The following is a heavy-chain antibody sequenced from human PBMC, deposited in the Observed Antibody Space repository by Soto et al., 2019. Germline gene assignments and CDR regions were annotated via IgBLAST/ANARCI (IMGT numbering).Heavy chain of an antibody. CDR2: IYYSGST. J-gene: IGHJ4*02. D-gene: IGHD3-16*02. Sequence: SETLSLTCTVSGGSISSYYWSWIRQPPGKGLEWIGYIYYSGSTNYNPSLKSRVTISVDTSKNQFSLKLSSVTAADTAVYYCARMYYDYIWGSYRNTHFDYWGQGTLVTVSS. V-gene: IGHV4-59*08. CDR3: ARMYYDYIWGSYRNTHFDY. CDR1: GGSISSYY.